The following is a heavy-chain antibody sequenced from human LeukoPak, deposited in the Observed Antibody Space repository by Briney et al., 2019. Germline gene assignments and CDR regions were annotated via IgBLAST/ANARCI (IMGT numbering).Heavy chain of an antibody. CDR3: AKIGEAQYYDYVWGSYPNWFDP. Sequence: GGSLRLSCAASGITFSRCTMSWLRQAPGKGLEWVSAISGSGGSTYYADSVKGRFTISRDNSKNTLYLQMNSLRAEDTAVYYCAKIGEAQYYDYVWGSYPNWFDPWGQGTLVTVSS. D-gene: IGHD3-16*02. V-gene: IGHV3-23*01. CDR2: ISGSGGST. J-gene: IGHJ5*02. CDR1: GITFSRCT.